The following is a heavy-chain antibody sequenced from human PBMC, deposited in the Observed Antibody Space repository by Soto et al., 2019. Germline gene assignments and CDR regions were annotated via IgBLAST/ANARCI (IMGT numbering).Heavy chain of an antibody. CDR3: ARTALVRGVTQPYYYYYMDI. Sequence: ETLSLTCTVSGGSINSYYWSWIRQPPGKGLEWIGYIYYSGSTNYNPSLKSRVTIPVDTSKNQFSLRLTSVTAADTAVYYCARTALVRGVTQPYYYYYMDIWGKGTTVTVSS. CDR2: IYYSGST. V-gene: IGHV4-59*01. D-gene: IGHD3-10*01. CDR1: GGSINSYY. J-gene: IGHJ6*03.